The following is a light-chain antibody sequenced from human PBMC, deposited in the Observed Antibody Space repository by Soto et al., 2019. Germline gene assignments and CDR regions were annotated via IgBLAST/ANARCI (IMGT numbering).Light chain of an antibody. CDR2: GAS. J-gene: IGKJ1*01. V-gene: IGKV3-20*01. Sequence: EIVLTQSPGTLSLSPGERATLSCRASQSVSSSYLAWYQQKPGQAPRLLIYGASSRATGIPDRFSGSGSGTDFTLTISRLEPEDFAVYSCPQYGSSTGTFGQGTKVEIK. CDR3: PQYGSSTGT. CDR1: QSVSSSY.